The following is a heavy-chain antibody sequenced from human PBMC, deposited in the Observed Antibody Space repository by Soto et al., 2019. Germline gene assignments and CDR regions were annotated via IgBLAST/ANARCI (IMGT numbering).Heavy chain of an antibody. V-gene: IGHV4-59*08. Sequence: QVQLQESGPGLVKPSETLSLTCTVSGGSISSYYWSWIRQPPGKGLAWIGYIYYSGSTNYNPSLKRRVTISVDTSKNQFALKLSSVTAADTAVYYCARRYGTTFDYWGQGTLVTVSS. J-gene: IGHJ4*02. CDR3: ARRYGTTFDY. CDR1: GGSISSYY. D-gene: IGHD1-1*01. CDR2: IYYSGST.